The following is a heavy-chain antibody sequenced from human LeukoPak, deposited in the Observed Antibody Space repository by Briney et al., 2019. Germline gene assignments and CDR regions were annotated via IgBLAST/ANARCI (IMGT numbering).Heavy chain of an antibody. J-gene: IGHJ6*03. V-gene: IGHV1-8*03. Sequence: GASVKVSCKASGYTFTSYDINWVRQATGQGLEWMGWMNPNRGNTGYAQKFQGRVTITRNTSISTAYMELSSLRSEDTAVYYCARAPRRKSIAARPYYYYMDVWGKGTTVTVS. D-gene: IGHD6-6*01. CDR2: MNPNRGNT. CDR3: ARAPRRKSIAARPYYYYMDV. CDR1: GYTFTSYD.